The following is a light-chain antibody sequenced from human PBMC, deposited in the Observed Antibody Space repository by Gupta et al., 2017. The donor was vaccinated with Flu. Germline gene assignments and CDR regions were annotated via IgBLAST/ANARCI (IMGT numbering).Light chain of an antibody. Sequence: ERVPLSCRASQSISSSLAWYQQKPGQAPRLLISGASTRATGVPARFSGSGSGTEFTLTISSLQSEDFAVYYCQQYQNWPPWTFGQGTKVEIK. J-gene: IGKJ1*01. CDR3: QQYQNWPPWT. V-gene: IGKV3-15*01. CDR2: GAS. CDR1: QSISSS.